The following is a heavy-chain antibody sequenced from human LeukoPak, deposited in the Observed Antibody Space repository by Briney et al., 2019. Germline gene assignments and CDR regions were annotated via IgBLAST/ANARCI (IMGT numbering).Heavy chain of an antibody. Sequence: GASVKVSCKASGYTFAAYYIHWVRQAPGQGLEWMGWINLNSGGTKYAENFQGRVTMTSDTSISTVYMELSSDDTAVYYCARVRDGSGSYYPFDYWGQGALVTVSS. CDR3: ARVRDGSGSYYPFDY. D-gene: IGHD3-10*01. J-gene: IGHJ4*02. V-gene: IGHV1-2*02. CDR1: GYTFAAYY. CDR2: INLNSGGT.